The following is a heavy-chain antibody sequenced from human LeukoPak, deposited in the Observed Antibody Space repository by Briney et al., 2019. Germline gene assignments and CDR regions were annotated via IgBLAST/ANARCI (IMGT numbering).Heavy chain of an antibody. V-gene: IGHV3-30-3*01. D-gene: IGHD3-22*01. J-gene: IGHJ4*02. CDR2: ISYDGSEK. Sequence: GGSLRLSCAASGFTFSSYPMHWVRQAPGKELEWVAVISYDGSEKHYADPVKGRFTISRDNSKNTLYLQMNSLRAEDTAVYYCAREGSSGYYPYWGQGILVTVSS. CDR3: AREGSSGYYPY. CDR1: GFTFSSYP.